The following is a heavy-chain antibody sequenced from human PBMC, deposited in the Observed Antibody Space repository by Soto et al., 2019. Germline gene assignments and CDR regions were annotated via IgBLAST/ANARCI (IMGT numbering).Heavy chain of an antibody. CDR3: AKDSSGWSSEAFDI. Sequence: PGGSLRLSCAASGFTFSSYGMHWVRQAPGRGLEWVAVISYDGSNKYYADSVKGRFTISRDNSKNTLYLQMNSLRAEDTAVYYCAKDSSGWSSEAFDIWGQGTMVTVSS. CDR1: GFTFSSYG. D-gene: IGHD6-19*01. J-gene: IGHJ3*02. CDR2: ISYDGSNK. V-gene: IGHV3-30*18.